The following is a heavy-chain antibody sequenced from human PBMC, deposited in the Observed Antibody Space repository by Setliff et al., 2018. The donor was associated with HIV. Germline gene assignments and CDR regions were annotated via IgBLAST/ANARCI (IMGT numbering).Heavy chain of an antibody. V-gene: IGHV1-46*01. Sequence: ASVKVSCKASGYRFSNHFIHWVRQAPGQGLEWMEVIDPTDGSTSFTQKFQGRVTVTRDTSTSTVYMELNKLRSDDTAVYYCARVKPIFGVHNWFDPWGQGTLVTVSS. D-gene: IGHD3-3*01. CDR1: GYRFSNHF. J-gene: IGHJ5*02. CDR2: IDPTDGST. CDR3: ARVKPIFGVHNWFDP.